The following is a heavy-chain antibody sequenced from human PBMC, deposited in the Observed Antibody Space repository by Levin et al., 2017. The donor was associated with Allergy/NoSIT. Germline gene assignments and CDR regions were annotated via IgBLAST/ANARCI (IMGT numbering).Heavy chain of an antibody. D-gene: IGHD1-26*01. Sequence: GESLKISCAASGFTFSIYAMHWVRQAPGKGLEWLAAISYDGINKYYADSVKGRFSISRDNSKNTLYLQMNSLRPEDTAVYYCARYIVGAGGFDYWGQGALVTVSS. CDR2: ISYDGINK. V-gene: IGHV3-30*04. CDR3: ARYIVGAGGFDY. CDR1: GFTFSIYA. J-gene: IGHJ4*02.